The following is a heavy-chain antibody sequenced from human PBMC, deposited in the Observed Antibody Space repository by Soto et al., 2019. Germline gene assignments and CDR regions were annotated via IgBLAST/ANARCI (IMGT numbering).Heavy chain of an antibody. CDR1: GGSFSGYC. J-gene: IGHJ4*02. CDR2: VDHSGST. V-gene: IGHV4-34*01. D-gene: IGHD6-13*01. Sequence: QVQLQQWGAGLLKPSETLSLTCAVYGGSFSGYCWSWIRQPPGKGLEWIGEVDHSGSTNYNPSLMSRDPISLDTSKKQSTLKPRSVTTAHTAINSCARGRKKYSRSWYVNWGQRNLATVSS. CDR3: ARGRKKYSRSWYVN.